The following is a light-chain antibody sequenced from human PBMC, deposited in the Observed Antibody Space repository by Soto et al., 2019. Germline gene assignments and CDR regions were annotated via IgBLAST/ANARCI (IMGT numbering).Light chain of an antibody. CDR1: QSVSSSY. V-gene: IGKV3-15*01. Sequence: TVLTQFPGSMSLSPGERATLSCRASQSVSSSYLAWYQQKPGQAPRLLIYGASTRATGIPARFSGSGSGTEFILTINSLQSEDFAVYYCQQYSNWPPWTFGQGTKVDIK. J-gene: IGKJ1*01. CDR2: GAS. CDR3: QQYSNWPPWT.